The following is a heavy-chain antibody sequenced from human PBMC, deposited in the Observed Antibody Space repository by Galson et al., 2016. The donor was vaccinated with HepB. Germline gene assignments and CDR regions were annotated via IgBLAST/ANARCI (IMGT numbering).Heavy chain of an antibody. D-gene: IGHD3-3*02. CDR3: AREAPHLPNVFDI. V-gene: IGHV1-69*04. J-gene: IGHJ3*02. Sequence: SVKVSCKASGTVTSYTISWVRQAPGQGLEWMGRVLPALDMGNYAQKFQGRLTTTADKSTGTAYMELTSLTSEDTAMYYCAREAPHLPNVFDIWGQGTMVTVSS. CDR2: VLPALDMG. CDR1: GTVTSYT.